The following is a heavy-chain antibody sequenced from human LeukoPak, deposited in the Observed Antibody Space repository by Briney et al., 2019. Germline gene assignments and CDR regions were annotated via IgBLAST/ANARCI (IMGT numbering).Heavy chain of an antibody. V-gene: IGHV3-30*09. D-gene: IGHD3-10*01. CDR1: GFTFSKYT. J-gene: IGHJ5*02. Sequence: GRSLRLSCAASGFTFSKYTMHWVRQAPGKGLEWVAVISYEGNNKYYADSVKGRFASSGDKSKNTLYLQMNSLRPEDTAVYYCARGGGGDSSGRNWFDPWGQGTLVTVSS. CDR3: ARGGGGDSSGRNWFDP. CDR2: ISYEGNNK.